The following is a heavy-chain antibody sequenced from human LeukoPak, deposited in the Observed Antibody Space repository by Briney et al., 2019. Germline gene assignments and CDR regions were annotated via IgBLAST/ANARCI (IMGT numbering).Heavy chain of an antibody. CDR1: GGSISGGGYY. CDR3: ARATPGSWFDP. Sequence: SQNLSLTCTVSGGSISGGGYYWSWIRQHPGKGLEWIGYIYYTGSPYYNPSLKSRVTISVDTSKNQFSLKLSSVTAADTAVYYCARATPGSWFDPWGQGTLVTVSS. CDR2: IYYTGSP. V-gene: IGHV4-31*03. J-gene: IGHJ5*02. D-gene: IGHD2-2*01.